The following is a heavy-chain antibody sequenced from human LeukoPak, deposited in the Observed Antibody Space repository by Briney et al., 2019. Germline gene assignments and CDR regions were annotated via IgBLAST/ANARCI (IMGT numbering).Heavy chain of an antibody. D-gene: IGHD3-16*01. CDR1: GDSISSSNSY. CDR3: ASYTPAFDI. Sequence: SETLSLTCTVSGDSISSSNSYWGWIRQPPGKGLEWIGSIYTSGSTNYNPSLKSRVTMSVDTSKNQFSLKLSSVTAADTAVYYCASYTPAFDIWGQGTMVTVSS. CDR2: IYTSGST. J-gene: IGHJ3*02. V-gene: IGHV4-39*07.